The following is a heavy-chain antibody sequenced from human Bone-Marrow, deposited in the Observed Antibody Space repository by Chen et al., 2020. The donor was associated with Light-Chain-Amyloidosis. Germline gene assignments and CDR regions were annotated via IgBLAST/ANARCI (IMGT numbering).Heavy chain of an antibody. CDR3: AKDLDVGRGVLAGYYYMDV. J-gene: IGHJ6*03. V-gene: IGHV3-9*01. CDR2: ITWNRGIT. Sequence: EVRLVESGGGLVQPGRSLRLSCAASGFTFNTYAMHWVRQAPGKGPEWVSGITWNRGITAYAGSVKGRFIISRDNGKNFLYFQMNSLRTEGTALYYCAKDLDVGRGVLAGYYYMDVWGKGTTVIVSS. CDR1: GFTFNTYA. D-gene: IGHD3-10*01.